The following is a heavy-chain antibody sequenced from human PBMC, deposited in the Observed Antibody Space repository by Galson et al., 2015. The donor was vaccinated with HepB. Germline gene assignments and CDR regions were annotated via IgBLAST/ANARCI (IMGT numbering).Heavy chain of an antibody. CDR2: INFNSGGT. CDR1: GYTFNDDY. Sequence: SVKVSCKASGYTFNDDYMHWVRQAPGQGLEWMGRINFNSGGTNYAQKLQGRVTMTRDTSISTAYMEVSRLRSDDTAVYYCSRGWPGGWFDPWGQGTLVTVSS. V-gene: IGHV1-2*06. J-gene: IGHJ5*02. D-gene: IGHD3-16*01. CDR3: SRGWPGGWFDP.